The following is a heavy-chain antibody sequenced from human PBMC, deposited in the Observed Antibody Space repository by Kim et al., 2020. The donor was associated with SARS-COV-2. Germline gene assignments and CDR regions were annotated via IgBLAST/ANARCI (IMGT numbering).Heavy chain of an antibody. D-gene: IGHD7-27*01. J-gene: IGHJ5*02. CDR1: GYTFTGYY. V-gene: IGHV1-2*02. CDR3: ARGLDLNWGGFDP. CDR2: INPNSGGT. Sequence: ASVKVSCKASGYTFTGYYMHWVRQAPGQGLEWMGWINPNSGGTNYAQKFQGRVTMTRDTSISTAYMELSRLRSDDTAVYYCARGLDLNWGGFDPWGQGTLVTVSS.